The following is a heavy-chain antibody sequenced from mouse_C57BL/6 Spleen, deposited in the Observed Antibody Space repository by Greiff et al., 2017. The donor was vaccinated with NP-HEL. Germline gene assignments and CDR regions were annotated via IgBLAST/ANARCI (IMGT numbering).Heavy chain of an antibody. V-gene: IGHV1-80*01. CDR2: IYPGDGDT. Sequence: VQLQQSGAELVKPGASVKISCKASGYAFSSYWMNWVKQRPGKGLEWIGQIYPGDGDTNYNGKFKGKATLTADKSSSTAYMQLSSLTSEDSAVYFCARFASTVVASYYAMDYWGQGTSVTVSS. D-gene: IGHD1-1*01. CDR1: GYAFSSYW. J-gene: IGHJ4*01. CDR3: ARFASTVVASYYAMDY.